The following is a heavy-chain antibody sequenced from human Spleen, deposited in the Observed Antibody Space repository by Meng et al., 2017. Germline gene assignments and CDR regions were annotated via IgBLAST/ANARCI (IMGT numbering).Heavy chain of an antibody. CDR1: GGSISTSGYY. V-gene: IGHV4-39*01. CDR3: VRSSGWVRTGFDP. J-gene: IGHJ5*02. Sequence: QPQLQESGPGLVKPSEALSLTCSVSGGSISTSGYYCGWIRQPPGKGLEWIGSIGHRGITYYTPSLKSRVTVSIDTSKSQFSLKLTSVTAADTAVYYCVRSSGWVRTGFDPWGQGTLVTVSS. D-gene: IGHD6-19*01. CDR2: IGHRGIT.